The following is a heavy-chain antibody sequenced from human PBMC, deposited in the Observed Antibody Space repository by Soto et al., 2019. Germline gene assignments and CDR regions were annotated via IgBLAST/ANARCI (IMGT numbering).Heavy chain of an antibody. D-gene: IGHD3-10*01. Sequence: PSETLSLTCAVYGGSFSGYYWNWIRQPSGKGLEWIGEIHHSGSTNYNPSLKSRVTISVDTSKNQFSLKLSSVTAADSAVYYCGRGLYGGSALWGQGAXVTVSS. CDR1: GGSFSGYY. CDR3: GRGLYGGSAL. CDR2: IHHSGST. J-gene: IGHJ4*02. V-gene: IGHV4-34*01.